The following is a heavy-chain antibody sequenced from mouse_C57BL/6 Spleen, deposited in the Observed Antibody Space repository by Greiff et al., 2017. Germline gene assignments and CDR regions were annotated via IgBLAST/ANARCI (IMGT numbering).Heavy chain of an antibody. CDR3: ARDYYGSSYYWYFDV. CDR2: ISYDGSN. CDR1: GYSITSGYY. D-gene: IGHD1-1*01. V-gene: IGHV3-6*01. J-gene: IGHJ1*03. Sequence: ESGPGLVKPSQSLSLTCSVTGYSITSGYYWNWIRQFLGNKLEWMGYISYDGSNNYNPSLKNRISITRDTSKNQFFLKLNSVTTEDTATYYCARDYYGSSYYWYFDVWGTGTTVTVSS.